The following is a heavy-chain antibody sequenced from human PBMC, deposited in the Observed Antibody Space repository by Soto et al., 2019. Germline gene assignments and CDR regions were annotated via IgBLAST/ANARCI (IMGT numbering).Heavy chain of an antibody. D-gene: IGHD2-21*02. J-gene: IGHJ4*02. CDR3: ASLYCGGDCYEPNTFDY. CDR2: IIPIFGTA. Sequence: SIRASGGTLSGYGISWGLQAQVQGLEWMGGIIPIFGTANYAQKFQGRVTITADESTSTAYMELSSLRSEDTAVYYCASLYCGGDCYEPNTFDYRGQGTLVTGSS. CDR1: GGTLSGYG. V-gene: IGHV1-69*01.